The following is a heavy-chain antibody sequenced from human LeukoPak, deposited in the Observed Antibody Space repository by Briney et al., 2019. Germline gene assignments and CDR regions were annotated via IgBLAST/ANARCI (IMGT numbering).Heavy chain of an antibody. D-gene: IGHD3-9*01. V-gene: IGHV1-2*02. CDR1: GYTFTGYS. J-gene: IGHJ4*02. CDR3: ARVSVLRYFDLDY. CDR2: INPNSGGT. Sequence: ASVKVSCKASGYTFTGYSMHWVRQAPGQGLEWMGWINPNSGGTNYAQKFQGRVTMTRDTSISTAYMELSRLRSDDTAVYYCARVSVLRYFDLDYWGQGTLVTVSS.